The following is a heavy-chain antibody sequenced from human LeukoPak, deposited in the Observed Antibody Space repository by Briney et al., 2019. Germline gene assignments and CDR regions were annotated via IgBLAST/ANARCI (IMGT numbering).Heavy chain of an antibody. Sequence: SETLSLTCTVSGGSISSYYWSWIRQPPGKGLEWIGDIYYSGSTNYNPSLKSRVTISVDTSKNQFSLKLSPVTAADAAVYYCARGSGVLLWFGELFAFDIWGQGTMVTVSS. D-gene: IGHD3-10*01. V-gene: IGHV4-59*01. CDR2: IYYSGST. CDR1: GGSISSYY. J-gene: IGHJ3*02. CDR3: ARGSGVLLWFGELFAFDI.